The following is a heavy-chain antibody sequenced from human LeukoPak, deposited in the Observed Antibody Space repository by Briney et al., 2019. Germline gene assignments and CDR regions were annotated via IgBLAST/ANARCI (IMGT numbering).Heavy chain of an antibody. CDR1: GFNFGDYY. CDR3: ARVYLERLTAGYFDH. D-gene: IGHD2-8*01. Sequence: GGSLRLSCVASGFNFGDYYMNWIRQSPGKGLEWISYMGSRSGIIYYADSVKGRFTISRDNSKSTLYLQMNSLRDDDSAAYFCARVYLERLTAGYFDHWGQGTQVTVSP. J-gene: IGHJ4*02. CDR2: MGSRSGII. V-gene: IGHV3-48*02.